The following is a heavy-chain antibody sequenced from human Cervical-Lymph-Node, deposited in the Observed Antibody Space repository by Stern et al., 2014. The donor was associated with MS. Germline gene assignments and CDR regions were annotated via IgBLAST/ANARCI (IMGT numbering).Heavy chain of an antibody. J-gene: IGHJ6*02. V-gene: IGHV1-2*02. CDR2: ISPKNGDT. CDR3: AENMDV. Sequence: VQLVESGAELKKPGASVQVSCKPSGFTFTNYYIHWLRQAPGQRPEWMGSISPKNGDTNYAAKFQGRVTMTRDTSVDLVALEVTRLRFDDTAVYYCAENMDVWGHGTTVTVSS. CDR1: GFTFTNYY.